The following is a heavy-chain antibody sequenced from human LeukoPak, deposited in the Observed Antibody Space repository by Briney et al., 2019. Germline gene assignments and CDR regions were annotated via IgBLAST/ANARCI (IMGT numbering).Heavy chain of an antibody. CDR1: GGSLSSGGYY. V-gene: IGHV4-31*03. D-gene: IGHD2-2*01. CDR3: ARALGRYCSSTSCYGYYFDY. J-gene: IGHJ4*02. CDR2: IYYSGST. Sequence: PSQTLSLTCTVSGGSLSSGGYYWSWIRQHPGKGLEWIGYIYYSGSTYYNSSLKSRVTISVDTSKNQFSLKLSSVTAADTAVYYCARALGRYCSSTSCYGYYFDYWGQGTLVTVSS.